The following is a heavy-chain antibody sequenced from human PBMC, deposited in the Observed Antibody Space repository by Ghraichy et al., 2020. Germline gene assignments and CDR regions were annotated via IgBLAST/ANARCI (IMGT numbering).Heavy chain of an antibody. CDR2: ISSSSYI. D-gene: IGHD6-13*01. J-gene: IGHJ6*02. CDR1: GFTFSSYS. CDR3: ARDLMGEAAATPHYYYYYGMDV. V-gene: IGHV3-21*01. Sequence: GGSLRLSCAASGFTFSSYSMNWVRQAPGKGLEWVSSISSSSYIYYADSVKGRFTISRDNAKNSLYLQMNSLRAEDTAVYYCARDLMGEAAATPHYYYYYGMDVWGQGTTVTVSS.